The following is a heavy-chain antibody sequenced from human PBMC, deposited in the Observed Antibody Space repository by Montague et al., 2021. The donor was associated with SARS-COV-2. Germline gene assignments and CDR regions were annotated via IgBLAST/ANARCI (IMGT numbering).Heavy chain of an antibody. D-gene: IGHD2-2*01. J-gene: IGHJ6*02. Sequence: SLRLSCAASGFTFSSYAMHWVRQAPGKGLEWVAVISYDGSNKYYADSVKGRFTISRDNSKNTLYLQMNSLRAEDTAVYYCARGRYCGSTSCYGYYYGMDVWGQGTTVTVSS. V-gene: IGHV3-30*04. CDR1: GFTFSSYA. CDR3: ARGRYCGSTSCYGYYYGMDV. CDR2: ISYDGSNK.